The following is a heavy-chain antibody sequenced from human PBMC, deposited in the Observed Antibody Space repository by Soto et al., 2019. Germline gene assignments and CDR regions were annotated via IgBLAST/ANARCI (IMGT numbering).Heavy chain of an antibody. V-gene: IGHV3-23*01. Sequence: GGSLRLSCAASGFTFSNYAMNWVRQAPGKGLEGVSVVSGSGGSVYYADSVQGRFTISRDNSKNTLYLQMNSLRAEDTAVYYCARDRRDIVATINGMDVWGQGTTVTVSS. CDR3: ARDRRDIVATINGMDV. CDR1: GFTFSNYA. D-gene: IGHD5-12*01. CDR2: VSGSGGSV. J-gene: IGHJ6*02.